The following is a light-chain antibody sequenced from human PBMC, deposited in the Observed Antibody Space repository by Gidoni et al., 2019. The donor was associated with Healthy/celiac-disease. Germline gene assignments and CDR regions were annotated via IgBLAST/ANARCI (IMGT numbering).Light chain of an antibody. Sequence: SSELTQDPSVSVALGQTVRITCQGDSLRSYYASWYQQKPGQAPVLVISGKNNRPSGIPDRFSGSSSGNTAALTITGAQAEDDADYYCNPRDSSGNHVVFGGGTKLTVL. CDR2: GKN. CDR1: SLRSYY. V-gene: IGLV3-19*01. J-gene: IGLJ2*01. CDR3: NPRDSSGNHVV.